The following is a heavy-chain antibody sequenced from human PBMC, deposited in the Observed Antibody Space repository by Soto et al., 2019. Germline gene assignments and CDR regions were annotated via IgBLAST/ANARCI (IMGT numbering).Heavy chain of an antibody. CDR1: GFTFSNYG. Sequence: QVQLVESGGGVVQPGRSLRLSCAASGFTFSNYGMHWVRQAPGKGLEWVAVISYHGRDKYYADSVKGRFTMSTDNSKNPLYLQMDSLRAEDTAVYYCAKDHLTTTVTTVGYWGQGTLVTVSS. J-gene: IGHJ4*02. D-gene: IGHD4-17*01. CDR2: ISYHGRDK. CDR3: AKDHLTTTVTTVGY. V-gene: IGHV3-30*18.